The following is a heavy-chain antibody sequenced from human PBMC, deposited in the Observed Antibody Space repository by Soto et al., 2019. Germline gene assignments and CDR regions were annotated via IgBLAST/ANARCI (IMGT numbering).Heavy chain of an antibody. CDR2: IYYSGST. D-gene: IGHD3-3*01. J-gene: IGHJ4*02. CDR1: GGSISSYY. V-gene: IGHV4-59*01. CDR3: ATITIFGVVFDY. Sequence: SETLSLTCTVSGGSISSYYWSWIRQPPGKGLEWIGYIYYSGSTNYNPSLKSRVTISVDTSKNQFSLKLSSVTAADTAVYYCATITIFGVVFDYWGQGTLVTVSS.